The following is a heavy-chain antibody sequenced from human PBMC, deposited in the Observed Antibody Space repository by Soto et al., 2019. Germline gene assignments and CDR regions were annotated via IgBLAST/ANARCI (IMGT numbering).Heavy chain of an antibody. D-gene: IGHD6-13*01. CDR2: IYYSGST. CDR1: GGSISSYY. Sequence: PSATLSLICTVSGGSISSYYWSWIRQPPGKGLEWIGYIYYSGSTNYNPSLKSRVTISVDTSKNQFSLKLSSVTAADTAVYYCAREENIAAAGPFDYWGQGTLVTVS. V-gene: IGHV4-59*01. J-gene: IGHJ4*02. CDR3: AREENIAAAGPFDY.